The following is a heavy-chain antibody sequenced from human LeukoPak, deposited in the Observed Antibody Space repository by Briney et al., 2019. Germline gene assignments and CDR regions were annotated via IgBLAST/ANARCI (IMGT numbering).Heavy chain of an antibody. CDR1: GGSINSGGYY. Sequence: PSETLSLTCTVSGGSINSGGYYWSWIRQHPGKGLEWIGYIYYSGSTYYNPSLKSRVTISVDTSKNQFSLKLSSVTAADTAVYYCARVRGANIHTLGAFDIWGQGTMVTVSS. J-gene: IGHJ3*02. CDR3: ARVRGANIHTLGAFDI. D-gene: IGHD4/OR15-4a*01. V-gene: IGHV4-31*03. CDR2: IYYSGST.